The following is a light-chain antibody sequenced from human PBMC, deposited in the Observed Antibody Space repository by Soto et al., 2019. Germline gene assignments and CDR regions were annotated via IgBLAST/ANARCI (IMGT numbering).Light chain of an antibody. CDR1: QGISNF. V-gene: IGKV1-17*03. Sequence: DIQMTQSPSAMSASVGDRVTMTCRASQGISNFLAWFQQKPGTVPRRLISAASSLQSGVPSRFSGSGSGTEFTLTISSLQPDDFATYYCQQDHSYPFTFGPGTKVDIK. CDR2: AAS. J-gene: IGKJ3*01. CDR3: QQDHSYPFT.